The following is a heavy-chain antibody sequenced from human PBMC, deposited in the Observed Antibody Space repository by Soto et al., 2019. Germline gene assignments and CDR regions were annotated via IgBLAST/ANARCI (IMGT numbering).Heavy chain of an antibody. V-gene: IGHV5-51*01. CDR2: IYPGDSNA. Sequence: PGESLKISCEGSGYSFTNYWIGWVRQMPGKGLEWMGMIYPGDSNARYSPSFQGQVTISVDKSISTAYLQWSSLKASDTAMYYCARMEGGNYYYGMDVWGQGTTVTVYS. CDR1: GYSFTNYW. CDR3: ARMEGGNYYYGMDV. J-gene: IGHJ6*02. D-gene: IGHD3-16*01.